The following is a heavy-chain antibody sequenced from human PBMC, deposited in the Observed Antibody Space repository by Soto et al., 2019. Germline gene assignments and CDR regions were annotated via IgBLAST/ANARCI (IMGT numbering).Heavy chain of an antibody. J-gene: IGHJ2*01. Sequence: EVQLLESGGGLVQPGGSLRLSCVGSGFTFINYAMNWVRQTPGKGLEWVSGISGGGDRTFDADSVKGRFTISRDNSKNTVNLQMNSLRADDTAVYYCAISVMGSTSRPDWWYFDLWGRCTLVTVSS. V-gene: IGHV3-23*01. CDR2: ISGGGDRT. CDR3: AISVMGSTSRPDWWYFDL. D-gene: IGHD2-2*01. CDR1: GFTFINYA.